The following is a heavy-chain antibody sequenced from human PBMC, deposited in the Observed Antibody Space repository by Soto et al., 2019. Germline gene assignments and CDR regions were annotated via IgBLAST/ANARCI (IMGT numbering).Heavy chain of an antibody. CDR3: ARRYGCVFDY. CDR1: GGSISSYY. CDR2: IYYSGST. V-gene: IGHV4-59*08. D-gene: IGHD4-17*01. J-gene: IGHJ4*02. Sequence: SETLSLTCTVSGGSISSYYWSWIRQPPGKGLEWIGYIYYSGSTNYNPSLKSRVTISVDTSKNQFSLKLSSVTAADTAVYYCARRYGCVFDYWGQGTLVTVSS.